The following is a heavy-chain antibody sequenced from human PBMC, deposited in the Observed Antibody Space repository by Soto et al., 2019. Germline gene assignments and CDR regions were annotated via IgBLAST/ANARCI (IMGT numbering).Heavy chain of an antibody. Sequence: SGPTLVKPTQTLTLTCTFSGFSLSTSGMCVSWIRQPPGKALEWLALIDWDDDKYYSTSLKTRLTISKDTSKNQVVLTMTNMDPVDTATYYCARIYDSSGYDYYGMDVWGQGTTVTVSS. CDR2: IDWDDDK. CDR3: ARIYDSSGYDYYGMDV. CDR1: GFSLSTSGMC. D-gene: IGHD3-22*01. J-gene: IGHJ6*02. V-gene: IGHV2-70*01.